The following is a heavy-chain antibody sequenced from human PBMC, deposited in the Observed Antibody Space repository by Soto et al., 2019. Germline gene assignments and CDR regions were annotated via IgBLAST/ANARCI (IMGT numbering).Heavy chain of an antibody. CDR3: ARASGRVVSYYYYYGMDV. V-gene: IGHV1-2*04. D-gene: IGHD3-22*01. J-gene: IGHJ6*02. CDR2: INPNRGGT. Sequence: QVQLVQSGAEVKKPGASVKVSCKASGYTFTGYYMHWVRQAPGQGLEWWGWINPNRGGTNYARKFQGWVTMTRDTSISTAYMELSRLRSDDTAVYYCARASGRVVSYYYYYGMDVWGQGTTVTVSS. CDR1: GYTFTGYY.